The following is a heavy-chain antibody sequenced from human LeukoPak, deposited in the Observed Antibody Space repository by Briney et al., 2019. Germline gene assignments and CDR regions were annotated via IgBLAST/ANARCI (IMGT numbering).Heavy chain of an antibody. D-gene: IGHD2-2*01. CDR3: ARDISDCSSTSCSRLHFDY. Sequence: ASVKVSCKASGYTFTSYDINWVRQATGQGLEWMGWMNPNSGNTGYAQKFQGRVTMTRDTSISTAYMELSRLRSDDTAIYYCARDISDCSSTSCSRLHFDYWGQGTLVTVSS. J-gene: IGHJ4*02. CDR2: MNPNSGNT. V-gene: IGHV1-8*02. CDR1: GYTFTSYD.